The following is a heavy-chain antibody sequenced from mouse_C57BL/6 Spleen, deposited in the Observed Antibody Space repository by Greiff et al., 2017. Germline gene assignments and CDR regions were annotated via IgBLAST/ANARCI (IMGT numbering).Heavy chain of an antibody. V-gene: IGHV2-5*01. D-gene: IGHD1-1*01. CDR1: GFSLTSYG. CDR2: IWRGGST. Sequence: QVQLKQSGPGLVQPSQSLSITCTVSGFSLTSYGVHWVRQSPGKGLEWLGVIWRGGSTDYNAAFMSRLSITKDNSKSQVFFKMNSLQADDTAIYYCAKKGDYYGSSYGYFDVWGTGTTVTVSS. CDR3: AKKGDYYGSSYGYFDV. J-gene: IGHJ1*03.